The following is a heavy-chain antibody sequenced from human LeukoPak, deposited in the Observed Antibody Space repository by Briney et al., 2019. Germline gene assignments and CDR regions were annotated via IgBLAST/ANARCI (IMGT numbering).Heavy chain of an antibody. Sequence: GGSLRLSCAASGFTFSDHYMDWVRQAPGKGLEWVANIKQDGSEKYYVDSVKGRFTISRDNAKNSLYLQMNSLRAEDTAVYYCARESGIAAAANYWGQGTLVTVSS. D-gene: IGHD6-13*01. CDR2: IKQDGSEK. J-gene: IGHJ4*02. V-gene: IGHV3-7*01. CDR1: GFTFSDHY. CDR3: ARESGIAAAANY.